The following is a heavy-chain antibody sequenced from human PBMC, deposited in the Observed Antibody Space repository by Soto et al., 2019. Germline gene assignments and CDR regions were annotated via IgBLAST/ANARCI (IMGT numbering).Heavy chain of an antibody. CDR1: GFTFSSYA. Sequence: GGSLRLSCAASGFTFSSYAMSWVRQAPGKGLEWVSAISGSGGSTYYADSVKGRFTISRDNSKNTLYLQRNSLRAEDTAVYYSAKATNPHSGSYGTDYWGQGTMVTVYS. J-gene: IGHJ4*02. CDR2: ISGSGGST. D-gene: IGHD1-26*01. CDR3: AKATNPHSGSYGTDY. V-gene: IGHV3-23*01.